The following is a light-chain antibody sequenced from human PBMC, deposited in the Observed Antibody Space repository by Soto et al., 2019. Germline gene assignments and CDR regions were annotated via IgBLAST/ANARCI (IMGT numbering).Light chain of an antibody. V-gene: IGKV3-11*01. J-gene: IGKJ4*01. CDR3: QQRRNWPST. CDR2: DAS. Sequence: EIVLTQSPATLSLSPGDRATLYCRASQSVSSYLAWYQQKPGQAPRLLIYDASNRAAGIPARFSGSGSGTDFTLTITSLEPEDFAVYYCQQRRNWPSTFGGGTKV. CDR1: QSVSSY.